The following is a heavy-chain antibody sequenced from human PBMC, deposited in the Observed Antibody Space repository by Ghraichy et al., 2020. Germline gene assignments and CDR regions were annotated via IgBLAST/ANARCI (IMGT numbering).Heavy chain of an antibody. V-gene: IGHV1-18*01. Sequence: ASVKVSCKASGYTFTSHGITWVRQAPGQGLEWMGLFNTYNGSIDYVQKFQGRVTMTADTSISTAYMELSRLRSDDSAIYYCARGAFNGNYLKALDICSQGTLGTVPS. CDR2: FNTYNGSI. CDR1: GYTFTSHG. J-gene: IGHJ3*02. D-gene: IGHD1-7*01. CDR3: ARGAFNGNYLKALDI.